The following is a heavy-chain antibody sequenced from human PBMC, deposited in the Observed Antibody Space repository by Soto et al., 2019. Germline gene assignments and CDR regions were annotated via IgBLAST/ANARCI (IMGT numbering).Heavy chain of an antibody. CDR2: ISYDGSNK. D-gene: IGHD4-17*01. CDR3: ANGPITDYGGKPNPNYYYGMDV. J-gene: IGHJ6*02. V-gene: IGHV3-30*18. Sequence: PGGSLRLSCAASGFTFSSYGMHWVRQAPGKGLEWVAVISYDGSNKYYADSVEGRFTISRDNSKNTLYLQMNSLRAEDTAVYYCANGPITDYGGKPNPNYYYGMDVWGQGTTVTVSS. CDR1: GFTFSSYG.